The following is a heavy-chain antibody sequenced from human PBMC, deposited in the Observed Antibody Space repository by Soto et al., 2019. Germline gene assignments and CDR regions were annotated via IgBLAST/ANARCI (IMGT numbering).Heavy chain of an antibody. CDR2: ISGSGGST. J-gene: IGHJ4*02. V-gene: IGHV3-23*01. D-gene: IGHD2-15*01. Sequence: GGSLRLSCAASGFTFSSYAMSWVRQAPGKGLEWVSAISGSGGSTYYADSVKGRFTISRDNSKNTLYLQMNSLRGEDTAVYYCAKDFVVAATPSYLGNYWGQGTLVTVSS. CDR1: GFTFSSYA. CDR3: AKDFVVAATPSYLGNY.